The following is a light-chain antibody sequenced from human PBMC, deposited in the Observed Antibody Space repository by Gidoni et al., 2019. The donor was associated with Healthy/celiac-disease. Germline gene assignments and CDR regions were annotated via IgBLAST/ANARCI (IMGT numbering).Light chain of an antibody. CDR1: QSVSSN. Sequence: IVITQSPATLSGSPGERATLSCRASQSVSSNLAWYQQKPGQAPRLLIYGASTRAPGIPARFSGSGSWTEFTLTISSLQSEDFAVYYCQQYNNWPPWTFXQXTKVEIK. V-gene: IGKV3-15*01. CDR3: QQYNNWPPWT. CDR2: GAS. J-gene: IGKJ1*01.